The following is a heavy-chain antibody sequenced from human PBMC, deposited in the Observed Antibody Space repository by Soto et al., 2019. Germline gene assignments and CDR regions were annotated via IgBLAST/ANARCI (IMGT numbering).Heavy chain of an antibody. CDR3: AKYCSTSSGAEGFDY. Sequence: VELLESGGGVVQPGGSLRLSCTASGFPLIYAMSWVRQPPGKRLEWVSSMNGAATSTSYADSAKGRFTMSRDNSKITLYLQLNSLRAEDTGVYYCAKYCSTSSGAEGFDYWGQGALVTVSS. CDR1: GFPLIYA. D-gene: IGHD2-15*01. J-gene: IGHJ4*02. CDR2: MNGAATST. V-gene: IGHV3-23*01.